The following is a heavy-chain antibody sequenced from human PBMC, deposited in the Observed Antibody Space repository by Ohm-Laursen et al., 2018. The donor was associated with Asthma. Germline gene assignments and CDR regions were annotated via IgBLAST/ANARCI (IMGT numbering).Heavy chain of an antibody. CDR2: ISAKNGNT. CDR1: GYTFTDYG. J-gene: IGHJ4*02. Sequence: ASVKVSCKASGYTFTDYGISWVRQAPGQGLEWMGWISAKNGNTDFTQKLQGRVTLTTDTSTSTAYMEVRSLTSDDTAMYYCARVSCNDDICYSLFYNWGQGTLVTVSS. D-gene: IGHD2-15*01. V-gene: IGHV1-18*04. CDR3: ARVSCNDDICYSLFYN.